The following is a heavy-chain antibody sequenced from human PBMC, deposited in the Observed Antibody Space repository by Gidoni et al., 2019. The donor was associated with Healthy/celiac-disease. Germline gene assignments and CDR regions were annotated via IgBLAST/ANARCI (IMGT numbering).Heavy chain of an antibody. Sequence: EVQLVESGGGLVQPGRSLRLSCAASGFTFDDYAMPGVRRAPGKGLEWVSGISWNSGSIGYADSVKGRFTISRDNAKNSLYLQMNSLRAEDTALYYCAKDRTDGDPRLDDAFDIWGQGTMVTVSS. CDR2: ISWNSGSI. CDR1: GFTFDDYA. CDR3: AKDRTDGDPRLDDAFDI. D-gene: IGHD4-17*01. J-gene: IGHJ3*02. V-gene: IGHV3-9*01.